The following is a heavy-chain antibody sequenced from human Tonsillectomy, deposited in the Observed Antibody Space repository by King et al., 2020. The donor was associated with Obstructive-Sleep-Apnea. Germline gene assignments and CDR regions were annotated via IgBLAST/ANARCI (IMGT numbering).Heavy chain of an antibody. CDR1: GFIFSSYA. D-gene: IGHD3-9*01. CDR2: ISGGSGGST. Sequence: VQLVESGGGLVQPGGSLRLSCAASGFIFSSYAMTWVRQAPGKGLEWVSSISGGSGGSTYYADSVKDRLTISRDNSKNQLNLQMNSRRAEDTAVYYCAKAPYDILTGYYIYFDYWGQGTLVTVSS. J-gene: IGHJ4*02. V-gene: IGHV3-23*04. CDR3: AKAPYDILTGYYIYFDY.